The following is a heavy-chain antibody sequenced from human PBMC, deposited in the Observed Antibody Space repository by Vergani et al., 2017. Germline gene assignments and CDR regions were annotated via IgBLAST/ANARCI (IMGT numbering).Heavy chain of an antibody. CDR3: ARGSFLRLGELSLPV. CDR1: GGSISSYY. J-gene: IGHJ6*02. Sequence: QVQLQESGPGLVKPSETLSLTCTVSGGSISSYYWSWIRQPPGKGLEWIGDIYYSGSTNYNPSLKSRVTISVDTSKNQFSLKLSSVTAADTAVYYCARGSFLRLGELSLPVWGQGTTVTVSS. D-gene: IGHD3-16*02. V-gene: IGHV4-59*01. CDR2: IYYSGST.